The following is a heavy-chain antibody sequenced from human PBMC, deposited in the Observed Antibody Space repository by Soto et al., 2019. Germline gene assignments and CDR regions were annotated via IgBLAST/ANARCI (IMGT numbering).Heavy chain of an antibody. CDR2: ISYDGSNK. CDR3: ARPFRGARPFDY. D-gene: IGHD3-10*01. CDR1: GFTFSSYA. Sequence: QVQLVESGGGVVQPGRSLRLSCAASGFTFSSYAMHWVRQAPGTGLEWVAGISYDGSNKYYADSVKGRFTISRDNSTNTLYLQMNSLRAEDAAVYYCARPFRGARPFDYWGQGTLVTVSS. J-gene: IGHJ4*02. V-gene: IGHV3-30-3*01.